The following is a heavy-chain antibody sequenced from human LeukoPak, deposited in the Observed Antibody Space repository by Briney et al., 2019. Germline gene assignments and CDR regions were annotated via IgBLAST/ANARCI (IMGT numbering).Heavy chain of an antibody. J-gene: IGHJ4*02. CDR3: SRGSGWLSVY. Sequence: KTGGSLRLSCTASGFTFDDYLMRWFRQAPGKGLEWVCFISGGTTEYAASVKGRFTISRDDSTSIAYLQMNSLTTEDTAVYYCSRGSGWLSVYWGQGTLVTVSS. D-gene: IGHD6-19*01. CDR1: GFTFDDYL. CDR2: ISGGTT. V-gene: IGHV3-49*05.